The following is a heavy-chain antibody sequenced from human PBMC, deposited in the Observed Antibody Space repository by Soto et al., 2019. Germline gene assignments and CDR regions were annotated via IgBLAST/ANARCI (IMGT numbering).Heavy chain of an antibody. V-gene: IGHV3-7*01. CDR2: IKQDGSEK. Sequence: EVQLVESGGGLVQPGGSLRLSCAASGFTFSYYWMGWVRQAPGKGLEWVANIKQDGSEKYYVDSVKGRFTISRDNAKNSLYLQMNSLRAEDTAVYYCSRDTLGPADYWGQGILVTVSS. J-gene: IGHJ4*02. CDR3: SRDTLGPADY. CDR1: GFTFSYYW.